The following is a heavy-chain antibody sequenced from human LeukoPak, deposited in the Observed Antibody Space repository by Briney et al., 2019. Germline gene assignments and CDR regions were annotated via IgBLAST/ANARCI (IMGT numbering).Heavy chain of an antibody. CDR2: MNPNSGNT. CDR1: GYTFTSYD. Sequence: GASVKVSCKASGYTFTSYDINCVRQATGQRLEWMGWMNPNSGNTGYTQKFQGRVTMTRNTSISTPHTELSSLRPQYTAVYYCARGYPPRAPTLAFDIWGQGTMVTVSS. J-gene: IGHJ3*02. CDR3: ARGYPPRAPTLAFDI. V-gene: IGHV1-8*01.